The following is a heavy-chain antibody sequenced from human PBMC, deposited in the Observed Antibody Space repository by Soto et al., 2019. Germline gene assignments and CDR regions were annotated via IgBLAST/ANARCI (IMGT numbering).Heavy chain of an antibody. V-gene: IGHV1-69*02. CDR1: GGTFSSYT. D-gene: IGHD3-3*01. J-gene: IGHJ4*02. Sequence: SVKVSCKASGGTFSSYTISWVRQAPGQGLEWMGRIIPILGIANYAQKFQGRVTITADKSTSTAYMELSSLRSEDTAVYYCARVWSGYQRVDYWGQGTLVTVSS. CDR2: IIPILGIA. CDR3: ARVWSGYQRVDY.